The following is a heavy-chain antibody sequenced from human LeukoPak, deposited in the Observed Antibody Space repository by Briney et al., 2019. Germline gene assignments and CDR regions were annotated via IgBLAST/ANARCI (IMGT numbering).Heavy chain of an antibody. CDR1: GFTVRSNY. CDR2: IYSGGST. D-gene: IGHD3-16*01. Sequence: GGSLRLSCAASGFTVRSNYMSWVRQAPGKGLEWVSVIYSGGSTYYADSVKGRFTISRDNSKNTLYLQMNSLRAEDTAVYYCARELWGWTNAFDIWGQGTMVTVSS. V-gene: IGHV3-53*01. J-gene: IGHJ3*02. CDR3: ARELWGWTNAFDI.